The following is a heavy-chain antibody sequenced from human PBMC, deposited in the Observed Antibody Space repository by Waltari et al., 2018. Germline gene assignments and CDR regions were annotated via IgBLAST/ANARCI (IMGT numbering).Heavy chain of an antibody. Sequence: QVPLQQWGAGLLKPSETLSLTCAVYGGSFSGYSWRWIRQPHGRGLEWVGEINHSGSTNYNPSLKSRVTISVDTSKNQFSLKLSSVTAADTAVYYCARGLYYYYGMDVWGQGTTVTVSS. V-gene: IGHV4-34*01. CDR2: INHSGST. CDR1: GGSFSGYS. CDR3: ARGLYYYYGMDV. J-gene: IGHJ6*02.